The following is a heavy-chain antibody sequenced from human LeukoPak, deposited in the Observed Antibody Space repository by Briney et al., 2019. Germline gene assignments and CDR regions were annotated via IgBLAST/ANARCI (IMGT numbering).Heavy chain of an antibody. V-gene: IGHV4-34*01. CDR1: GGSFSGYY. Sequence: SETLSLTCAVYGGSFSGYYWSWIRQPPGKGLEWIGEIYHSGSTNYNPSLRSRVTISVDKSKNQFSLKLSSVTAADTAVYYCATNRGYCSGGSCYTVDYWGQGTLVTVSS. J-gene: IGHJ4*02. CDR2: IYHSGST. CDR3: ATNRGYCSGGSCYTVDY. D-gene: IGHD2-15*01.